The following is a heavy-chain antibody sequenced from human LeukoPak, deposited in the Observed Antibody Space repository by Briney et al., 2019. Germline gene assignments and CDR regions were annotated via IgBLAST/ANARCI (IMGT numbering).Heavy chain of an antibody. CDR3: AGGLESWDIVVVPAAAT. D-gene: IGHD2-2*01. J-gene: IGHJ4*02. V-gene: IGHV1-2*02. Sequence: ASVKVSCKASGYTFTGYYMHWVRQAPGQGLEWMGWINPNSGDTNYAQKLQGRVTMTTDTSTSTAYMELRSLRSDDTAVYYCAGGLESWDIVVVPAAATWGQGTLVTVSS. CDR2: INPNSGDT. CDR1: GYTFTGYY.